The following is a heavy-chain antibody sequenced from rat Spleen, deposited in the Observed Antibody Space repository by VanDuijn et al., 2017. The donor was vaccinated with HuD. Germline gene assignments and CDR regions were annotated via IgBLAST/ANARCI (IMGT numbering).Heavy chain of an antibody. CDR1: GFTFSDYN. D-gene: IGHD1-12*02. CDR2: ISYDGSST. Sequence: EVQLVESGGGLVQPGRSLKLSCAASGFTFSDYNMAWVRQAPKKGLEWVATISYDGSSTYYRDSVKGRFTISRDNAKSTLYLQMDSLRSEDTATYYCATDQRLYYYDGTYYYEAYYFDYWGQGVMVTVSS. V-gene: IGHV5-7*01. J-gene: IGHJ2*01. CDR3: ATDQRLYYYDGTYYYEAYYFDY.